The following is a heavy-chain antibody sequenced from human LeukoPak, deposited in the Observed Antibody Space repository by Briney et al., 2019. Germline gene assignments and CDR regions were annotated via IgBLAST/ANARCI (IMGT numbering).Heavy chain of an antibody. D-gene: IGHD3-22*01. CDR2: IKEDGSEK. V-gene: IGHV3-7*01. CDR1: GFTFSTYW. Sequence: GGSLRLSCAASGFTFSTYWMSWVRQAPGKGLEWVANIKEDGSEKYYGDSVKGRFAISRDNAKNSLYLEMNSLRVEDTAVYYCARDSSGYQWGQGTLVTVSS. CDR3: ARDSSGYQ. J-gene: IGHJ4*02.